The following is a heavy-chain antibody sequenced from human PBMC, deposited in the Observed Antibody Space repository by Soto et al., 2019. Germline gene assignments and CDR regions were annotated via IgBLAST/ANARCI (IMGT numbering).Heavy chain of an antibody. CDR3: TRGIEVWSGYPRYYLDY. CDR2: IRRKANNYAT. V-gene: IGHV3-73*02. J-gene: IGHJ4*02. D-gene: IGHD3-3*01. Sequence: EVQLVESGGGLVQPGGSLKLSCAASGFIFSDSALHWVRQASGKGLEWVGRIRRKANNYATTYAASVEGRFAISRDDSKTTAYLQMNRLKTEDTAIYYCTRGIEVWSGYPRYYLDYLGQGTLVTVSS. CDR1: GFIFSDSA.